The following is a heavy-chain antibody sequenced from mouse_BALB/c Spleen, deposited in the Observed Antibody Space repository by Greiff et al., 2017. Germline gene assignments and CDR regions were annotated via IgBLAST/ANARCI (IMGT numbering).Heavy chain of an antibody. CDR2: IDPANGNT. CDR3: ARMITPPWYFDY. Sequence: VQLQQSGAELVMPGASVKLSCTASGFNIKDTYMHWVKQRPEQGLEWIGRIDPANGNTKYDPKFQGKATITADTSSNTAYLQLSSLTSEDTAVYYCARMITPPWYFDYWGQGTTLTVSS. CDR1: GFNIKDTY. D-gene: IGHD2-4*01. V-gene: IGHV14-3*02. J-gene: IGHJ2*01.